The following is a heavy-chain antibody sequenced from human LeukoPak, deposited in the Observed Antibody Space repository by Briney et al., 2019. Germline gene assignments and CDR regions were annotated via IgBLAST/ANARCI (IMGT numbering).Heavy chain of an antibody. V-gene: IGHV4-39*01. CDR3: ARRLDYGGNSWTLFDS. Sequence: PSETLSLTCTVSGGSITSSSYHWGWIRQPPGKGLEWIGSIYFSGSTYYNPSLKSRVTISVDTSKNQFSLKLSSVTAADTAVYYCARRLDYGGNSWTLFDSWGQGTLVTVSS. J-gene: IGHJ4*02. D-gene: IGHD4-23*01. CDR2: IYFSGST. CDR1: GGSITSSSYH.